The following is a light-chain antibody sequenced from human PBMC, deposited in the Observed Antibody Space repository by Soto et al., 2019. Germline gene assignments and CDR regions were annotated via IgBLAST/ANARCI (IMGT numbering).Light chain of an antibody. CDR3: QRRSNWPRT. CDR2: DAS. J-gene: IGKJ4*01. CDR1: QSVSTY. Sequence: EIVLTPSPATLSLSPGERATLSCRASQSVSTYLAWYQQKPGQAPRLLIYDASNRATGIPARVRGSGSGTDFTLTISSLETEDFAVYYCQRRSNWPRTFGGGTKVEIK. V-gene: IGKV3-11*01.